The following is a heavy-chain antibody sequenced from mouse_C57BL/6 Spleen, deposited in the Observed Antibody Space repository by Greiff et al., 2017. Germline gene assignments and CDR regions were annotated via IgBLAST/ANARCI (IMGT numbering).Heavy chain of an antibody. CDR2: IDPEDGET. Sequence: EVQLQQSGAELVKPGASVKLSCTASGFNIKDYYMHWVKQRTEQGLEWIGRIDPEDGETKYVPKFQGKATITADTSSNTAYLQLSSLTSEDTAVYYCASPSNYEAWFAYWGQGTLVTVSA. J-gene: IGHJ3*01. V-gene: IGHV14-2*01. D-gene: IGHD2-5*01. CDR1: GFNIKDYY. CDR3: ASPSNYEAWFAY.